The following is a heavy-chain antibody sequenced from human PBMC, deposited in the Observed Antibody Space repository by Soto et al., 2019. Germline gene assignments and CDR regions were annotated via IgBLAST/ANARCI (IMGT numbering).Heavy chain of an antibody. CDR2: IYYSGST. V-gene: IGHV4-59*08. D-gene: IGHD3-22*01. CDR1: GGSISSYY. Sequence: PSDTLSLTCTVSGGSISSYYWSWIRQPPGKGLEWIGYIYYSGSTNYNPSLKSRVTISVDTSKNQFSLKLSSVTAADTAVYYCARQTYYYYDSSGIFDYWGQGTLVTVS. J-gene: IGHJ4*02. CDR3: ARQTYYYYDSSGIFDY.